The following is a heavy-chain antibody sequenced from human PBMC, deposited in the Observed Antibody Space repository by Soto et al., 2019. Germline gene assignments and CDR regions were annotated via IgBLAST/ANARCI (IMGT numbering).Heavy chain of an antibody. Sequence: EVQLLESGGGLEQPGGSLRLSCAGSEFTFPNYAMTWVRQAPGKGLEWVSSISGSGYSTYYADSVKGRFTISRVNSKSTLYLQMNSLRASDTAVYYCTKGQDFDEVLWPDYWGQGTLVTVSS. CDR2: ISGSGYST. D-gene: IGHD2-15*01. CDR1: EFTFPNYA. V-gene: IGHV3-23*01. J-gene: IGHJ4*02. CDR3: TKGQDFDEVLWPDY.